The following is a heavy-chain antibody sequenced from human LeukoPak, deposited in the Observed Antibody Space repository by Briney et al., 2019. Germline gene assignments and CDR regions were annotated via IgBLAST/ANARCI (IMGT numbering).Heavy chain of an antibody. D-gene: IGHD5-12*01. Sequence: ASVKVSCTAPGYTFTGYYTHWVRQAPGQGLEWMGRINPSNGGTNYAQRFQGRVSMTWDTSISTAYMELSRLRSDDTAVYYCARVPLRGYSGYEYDYWGQGTLVTVSS. CDR3: ARVPLRGYSGYEYDY. V-gene: IGHV1-2*06. CDR1: GYTFTGYY. CDR2: INPSNGGT. J-gene: IGHJ4*02.